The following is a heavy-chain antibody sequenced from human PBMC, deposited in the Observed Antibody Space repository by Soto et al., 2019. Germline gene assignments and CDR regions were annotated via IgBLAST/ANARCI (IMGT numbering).Heavy chain of an antibody. CDR3: ARDPDYGSYFDY. V-gene: IGHV4-59*11. CDR2: VYYSGST. CDR1: GFTFSDHY. Sequence: QVQLVESGGGLAKPGGSLRLSCAASGFTFSDHYMSWIRQAPGKGLEWIGYVYYSGSTNYNPSLKSRVTISVDTSKNQFSLRLTSVTAADTAVYYCARDPDYGSYFDYWGQGTLVTVSS. J-gene: IGHJ4*02. D-gene: IGHD3-10*01.